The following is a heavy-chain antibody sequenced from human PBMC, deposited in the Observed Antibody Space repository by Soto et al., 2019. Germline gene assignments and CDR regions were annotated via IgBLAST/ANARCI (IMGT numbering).Heavy chain of an antibody. CDR1: GYTFTSYG. D-gene: IGHD6-19*01. CDR3: ARVIPSWGRAVAGYFDY. J-gene: IGHJ4*02. CDR2: ISAYNGNT. Sequence: GASVKVSCKASGYTFTSYGISWVRQAPGQGLEWMGWISAYNGNTNYAQKLQGRVTMTTDTSTSTAYMELRSLRSDDTAVYYCARVIPSWGRAVAGYFDYWGQGTLVTVSS. V-gene: IGHV1-18*01.